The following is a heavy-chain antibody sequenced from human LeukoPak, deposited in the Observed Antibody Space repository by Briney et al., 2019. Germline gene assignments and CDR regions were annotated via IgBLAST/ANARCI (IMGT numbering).Heavy chain of an antibody. Sequence: PSETLSLTCTVSGGSISSYYWSWIRQPPGEGLEWIGYIYYSGSTNYNPSLKSRVTISVDTSKNQFSLKLSSVTAADTAVYYCATNLAYCSSTSCPYYYYYYMDVWGKGTTVTVSS. J-gene: IGHJ6*03. D-gene: IGHD2-2*01. CDR3: ATNLAYCSSTSCPYYYYYYMDV. CDR1: GGSISSYY. V-gene: IGHV4-59*01. CDR2: IYYSGST.